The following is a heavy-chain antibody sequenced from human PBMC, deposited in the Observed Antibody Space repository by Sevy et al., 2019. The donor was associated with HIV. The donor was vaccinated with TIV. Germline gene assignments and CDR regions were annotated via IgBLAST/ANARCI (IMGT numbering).Heavy chain of an antibody. CDR1: GGSISSSSYY. D-gene: IGHD2-2*01. CDR2: IYYSGST. V-gene: IGHV4-39*01. J-gene: IGHJ5*02. Sequence: SETLSLTCTVSGGSISSSSYYWGWIRQPPGKGLEWIGSIYYSGSTYYNPSLKSRVTISVDTSKNQFSLKLSSVTAADPAVYYCARHSGSRFLPNWFDPWGQGTLVTVSS. CDR3: ARHSGSRFLPNWFDP.